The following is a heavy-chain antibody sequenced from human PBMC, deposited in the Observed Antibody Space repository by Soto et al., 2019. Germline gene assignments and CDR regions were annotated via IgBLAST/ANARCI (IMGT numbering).Heavy chain of an antibody. V-gene: IGHV1-18*01. CDR1: GYTFTSYG. CDR3: ARSHQWRQWLVVCRPAPNFYY. J-gene: IGHJ4*02. D-gene: IGHD6-19*01. CDR2: ISADNGDT. Sequence: GASVKVSCKASGYTFTSYGINWVRQAPGQGLEWMGWISADNGDTNYAQKFQGRLTINPDTSKNQFSLQLNSVTPEDTAVYYCARSHQWRQWLVVCRPAPNFYYWGLVTLFTVSS.